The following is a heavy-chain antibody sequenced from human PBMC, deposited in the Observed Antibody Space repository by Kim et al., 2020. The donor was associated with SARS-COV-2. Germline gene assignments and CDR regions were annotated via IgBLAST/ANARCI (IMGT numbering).Heavy chain of an antibody. Sequence: SVKVSCKASGGTFSSYAISWVRQAPGQGLEWMGGIIPIFGTANYAQKFQGRVTITADESTSTAYMELSSLRSEDTAVYYCARAKAATALDAFDIWGQGTMVTVSS. CDR1: GGTFSSYA. CDR2: IIPIFGTA. V-gene: IGHV1-69*13. D-gene: IGHD2-15*01. J-gene: IGHJ3*02. CDR3: ARAKAATALDAFDI.